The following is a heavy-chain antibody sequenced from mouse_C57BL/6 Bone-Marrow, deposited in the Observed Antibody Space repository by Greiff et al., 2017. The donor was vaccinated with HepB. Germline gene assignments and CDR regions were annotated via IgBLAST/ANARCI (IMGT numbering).Heavy chain of an antibody. CDR3: ARERYPFVFDV. J-gene: IGHJ1*03. Sequence: VQLKQPGAELVMPGASVKLSCKASGYTFTSYWMHWVKQRPGQGLEWIGEIDPSDSYTNYNQKFKGKSTLTVDKSSSTAYMQLSSLTSEDSAVYYCARERYPFVFDVWGTGTTVTVSS. D-gene: IGHD2-14*01. CDR1: GYTFTSYW. V-gene: IGHV1-69*01. CDR2: IDPSDSYT.